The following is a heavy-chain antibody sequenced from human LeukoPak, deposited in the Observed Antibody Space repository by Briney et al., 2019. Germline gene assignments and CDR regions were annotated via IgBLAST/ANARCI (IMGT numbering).Heavy chain of an antibody. CDR2: IYYSGST. CDR3: ASSVAILTGRSPFDY. J-gene: IGHJ4*02. V-gene: IGHV4-39*07. CDR1: GGSISSSSYY. D-gene: IGHD3-9*01. Sequence: SETLSLTCTVSGGSISSSSYYWGWIRQPPGKGLEWIGSIYYSGSTYYNPSLKSRVTISVDTSKNQSSLKLSSVTAADTAVYYCASSVAILTGRSPFDYWGQGTLVTVSS.